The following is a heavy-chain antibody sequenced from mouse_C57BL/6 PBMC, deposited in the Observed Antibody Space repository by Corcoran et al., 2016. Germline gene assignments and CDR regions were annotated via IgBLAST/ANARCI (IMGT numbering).Heavy chain of an antibody. CDR2: ISYDGSN. CDR1: GYSITSGYY. CDR3: ASPHYYGSSYWFAY. D-gene: IGHD1-1*01. V-gene: IGHV3-6*01. Sequence: DVQLQESGPGLVKPSQSLSLTCSVTGYSITSGYYWNWIRQFPGNKLEWMGYISYDGSNNYNPSLKNRISITRDTSKNQFFLKLNSVTTEDTATYYCASPHYYGSSYWFAYWGQGTLVTVSA. J-gene: IGHJ3*01.